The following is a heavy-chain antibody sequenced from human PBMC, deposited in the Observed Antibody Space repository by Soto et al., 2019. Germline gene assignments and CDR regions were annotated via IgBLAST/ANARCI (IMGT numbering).Heavy chain of an antibody. V-gene: IGHV1-69*13. CDR3: ARDCSSTSCPTFGFDI. J-gene: IGHJ3*02. D-gene: IGHD2-2*01. Sequence: GASVKVSCKASGGTFSSYAISWVRQAPGQGLEWMGGIIPIFGTANYAQKFQGRVTITADESTSTAYMELSSLRSEDTAVCYCARDCSSTSCPTFGFDIWGQGTMVTVSS. CDR2: IIPIFGTA. CDR1: GGTFSSYA.